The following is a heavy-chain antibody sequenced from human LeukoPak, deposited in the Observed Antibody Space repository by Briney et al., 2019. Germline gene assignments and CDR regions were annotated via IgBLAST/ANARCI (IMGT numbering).Heavy chain of an antibody. Sequence: PGGSLRLSCAASGFTFSSYAMHWVRQAPGKGLEWVAVISYDGSINYYADSVRGRFTISRDNSENTVYLEINNLRTEDTAVYYCARDRRAVAVYFDYWGQGTLVTVSS. D-gene: IGHD6-19*01. J-gene: IGHJ4*02. V-gene: IGHV3-30*04. CDR2: ISYDGSIN. CDR3: ARDRRAVAVYFDY. CDR1: GFTFSSYA.